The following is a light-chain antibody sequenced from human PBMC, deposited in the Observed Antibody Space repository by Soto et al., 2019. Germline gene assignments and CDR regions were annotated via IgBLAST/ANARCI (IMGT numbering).Light chain of an antibody. CDR2: WAS. CDR1: QSVLYSSNNKNY. J-gene: IGKJ4*01. CDR3: QQYYSPPVT. V-gene: IGKV4-1*01. Sequence: DIVMTQSPDSLAVSLGERATINCKSSQSVLYSSNNKNYLAWYQQKPGQPPKLFIYWASTRPFGVPDRFSGSGSGTDFTLIISSLQAEDVGIYYCQQYYSPPVTFGGGTKVEIK.